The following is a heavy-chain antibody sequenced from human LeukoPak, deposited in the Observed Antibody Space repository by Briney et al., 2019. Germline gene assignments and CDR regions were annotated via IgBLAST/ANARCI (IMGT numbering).Heavy chain of an antibody. D-gene: IGHD3-22*01. V-gene: IGHV3-23*01. Sequence: GSLRLSCSASGFTVSSNYMSWVRQAPGKGLEWVSAISGSGGSTYYADSVKGRFTISRDNSKNTLYLQQNSLRAVDIAVHYCAKDHYYDSSGYYYVTTYYFDYWGQGTLVTVSS. CDR3: AKDHYYDSSGYYYVTTYYFDY. CDR1: GFTVSSNY. CDR2: ISGSGGST. J-gene: IGHJ4*02.